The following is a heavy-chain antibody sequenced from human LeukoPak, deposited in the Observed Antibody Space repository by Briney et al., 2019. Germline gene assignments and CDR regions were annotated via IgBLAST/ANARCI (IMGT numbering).Heavy chain of an antibody. CDR2: ISGSSGTI. CDR1: GFTFSTYS. D-gene: IGHD3-16*01. Sequence: PGGSLRLSCVASGFTFSTYSMNWVRQAPGKGLEWVSYISGSSGTIYYADSVKGRFTISRDNAKNSLYLQTNSLRAEDTAVYYCARRSEFGVLYYMDIWGKGTTVTVSS. J-gene: IGHJ6*03. V-gene: IGHV3-48*01. CDR3: ARRSEFGVLYYMDI.